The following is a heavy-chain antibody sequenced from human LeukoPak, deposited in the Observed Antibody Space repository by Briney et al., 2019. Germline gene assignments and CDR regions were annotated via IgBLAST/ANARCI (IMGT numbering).Heavy chain of an antibody. CDR1: GGSISSSNW. CDR2: IYHSGST. V-gene: IGHV4-4*02. CDR3: ARLLASYDYYYYYGMDV. D-gene: IGHD3-10*01. J-gene: IGHJ6*02. Sequence: SETLSLTCAASGGSISSSNWWSWVRQPPGKGPEWIGEIYHSGSTNYNPSLRSRVTISVDKSKNQFSLKLSSVTAADTAVYYCARLLASYDYYYYYGMDVWGQGTTVTVSS.